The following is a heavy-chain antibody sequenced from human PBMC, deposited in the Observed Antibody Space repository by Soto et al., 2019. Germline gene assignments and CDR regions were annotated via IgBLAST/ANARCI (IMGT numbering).Heavy chain of an antibody. CDR2: ISWNSGSI. D-gene: IGHD6-25*01. CDR1: GFTFDDYA. V-gene: IGHV3-9*01. CDR3: AKDIAGYNQLPADY. Sequence: EVQLVESGGGLVQPGRSLRLSCAASGFTFDDYAMHWVRQAPGKGLEWVSGISWNSGSIGYADSVKGRFTISRDNAKNSLYLQMNSLRAEDTALYYCAKDIAGYNQLPADYWGRGTLVTVSS. J-gene: IGHJ4*02.